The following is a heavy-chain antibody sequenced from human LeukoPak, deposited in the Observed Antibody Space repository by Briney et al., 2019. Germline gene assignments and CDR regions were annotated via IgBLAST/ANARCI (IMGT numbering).Heavy chain of an antibody. CDR1: GYTFTGYY. CDR3: ARGSMWGGVLLWFGELEDYTPDFDY. D-gene: IGHD3-10*01. J-gene: IGHJ4*02. CDR2: INPNSGNT. V-gene: IGHV1-8*02. Sequence: ASVKVSCKASGYTFTGYYMHWVRQAPGQGLEWMGWINPNSGNTGYAQKFQGRVTMTRNTSISTAYMELSSLRSEDTAVYYCARGSMWGGVLLWFGELEDYTPDFDYWGQGTLVTVSS.